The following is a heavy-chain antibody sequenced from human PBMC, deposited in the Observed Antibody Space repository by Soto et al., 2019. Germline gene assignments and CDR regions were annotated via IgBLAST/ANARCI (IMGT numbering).Heavy chain of an antibody. CDR3: VSHNFGALNQFDF. V-gene: IGHV5-51*01. CDR1: GYTFTNYW. J-gene: IGHJ4*02. Sequence: PGESLKISCKAIGYTFTNYWIGWVRQTPGKGLEWMGIIFPGDSDTRYNPSFEGQVTVSADESISTAYLQWNTLKAADTAMYYCVSHNFGALNQFDFWGQGTQVTVSS. D-gene: IGHD3-16*01. CDR2: IFPGDSDT.